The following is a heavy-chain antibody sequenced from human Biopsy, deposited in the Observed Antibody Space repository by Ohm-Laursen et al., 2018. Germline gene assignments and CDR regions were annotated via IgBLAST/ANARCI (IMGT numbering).Heavy chain of an antibody. J-gene: IGHJ6*02. CDR2: IWYDGSSE. D-gene: IGHD1-26*01. CDR1: GFTFSVYA. Sequence: LSLTCAASGFTFSVYAMHWVRQAPGKGLEWVAIIWYDGSSEYYADSVKGRFTISRDNSKNTVYLQMNSLRVEDTAVYYCARDPIVGSKADGMDVWGQGTTVTVPS. CDR3: ARDPIVGSKADGMDV. V-gene: IGHV3-33*01.